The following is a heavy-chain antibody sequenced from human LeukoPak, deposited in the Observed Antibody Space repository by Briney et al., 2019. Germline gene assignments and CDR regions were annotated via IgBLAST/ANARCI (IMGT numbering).Heavy chain of an antibody. V-gene: IGHV4-4*07. CDR2: IYTSGST. D-gene: IGHD4-23*01. J-gene: IGHJ4*02. CDR1: GGSIRSYS. Sequence: SETLSLTCTISGGSIRSYSWSWIRQPPGSGLEWIGRIYTSGSTNYNPSLKSRVTLSVDTSKNQFSLKLSSVTAADTAVYYCARAYGGIHFDYCGQGTLVTVSS. CDR3: ARAYGGIHFDY.